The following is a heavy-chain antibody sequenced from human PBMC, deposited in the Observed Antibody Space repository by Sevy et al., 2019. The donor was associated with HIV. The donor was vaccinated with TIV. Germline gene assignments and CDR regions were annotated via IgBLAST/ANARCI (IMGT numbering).Heavy chain of an antibody. V-gene: IGHV3-23*01. D-gene: IGHD7-27*01. CDR3: AKTLGAIASPFDY. CDR2: ISNSGDRT. J-gene: IGHJ4*02. Sequence: GESLRLSCAASGFSFNTYAMTWVRQAPGKGLEWVSVISNSGDRTYYADSVKGRFTISRDNSKNTLYLQMISLRAEDTAVYYCAKTLGAIASPFDYRGQGTLVTVSS. CDR1: GFSFNTYA.